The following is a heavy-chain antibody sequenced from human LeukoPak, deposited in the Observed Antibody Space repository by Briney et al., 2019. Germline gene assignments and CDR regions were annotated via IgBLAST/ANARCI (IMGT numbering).Heavy chain of an antibody. CDR3: AKDGGLYGERVY. CDR2: ISYDGSNK. Sequence: GRSLRLSCAASGFTFSSYGMHWVRQAPGEGLEWVAVISYDGSNKYYADSVKGRFTISRDNSKNTLYLQMNSLRAEDTAVYYCAKDGGLYGERVYWGQGTLVTVSS. V-gene: IGHV3-30*18. D-gene: IGHD3-16*01. J-gene: IGHJ4*02. CDR1: GFTFSSYG.